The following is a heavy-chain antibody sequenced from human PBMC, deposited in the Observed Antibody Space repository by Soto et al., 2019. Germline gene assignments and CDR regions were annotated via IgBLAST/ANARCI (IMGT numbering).Heavy chain of an antibody. CDR1: GGSISSYY. D-gene: IGHD4-17*01. V-gene: IGHV4-59*01. CDR2: IYYSGST. CDR3: ARDMGLRLNYYYYGMDV. J-gene: IGHJ6*02. Sequence: LSETLSLTCTVSGGSISSYYWSWIRQPPGEGLEWIGYIYYSGSTNYNPSIKSRVTISVDTSKNQFSLKLSSVTAADTAVYYCARDMGLRLNYYYYGMDVWGQGTTVTVSS.